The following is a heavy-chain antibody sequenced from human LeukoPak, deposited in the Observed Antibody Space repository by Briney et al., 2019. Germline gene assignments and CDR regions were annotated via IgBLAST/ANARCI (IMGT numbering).Heavy chain of an antibody. Sequence: GGSLRLSCAASGLDFSDYWMTWVRQAPGKGLEWVAHINQDGSKEHYMDSVKARFTISRDNAKNSLSLQMNSLRAEDTAVYYCVRDGGVSGYDLLDYWGQGTLVTVSS. CDR1: GLDFSDYW. CDR3: VRDGGVSGYDLLDY. D-gene: IGHD5-12*01. CDR2: INQDGSKE. V-gene: IGHV3-7*01. J-gene: IGHJ4*02.